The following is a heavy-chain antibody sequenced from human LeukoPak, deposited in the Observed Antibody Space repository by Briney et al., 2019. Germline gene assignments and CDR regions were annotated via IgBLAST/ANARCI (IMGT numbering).Heavy chain of an antibody. CDR2: IYSGGRT. CDR1: GFTVSNNY. J-gene: IGHJ4*02. Sequence: GGSLRLSCAVSGFTVSNNYMNWVRQAPGKGLEWVSIIYSGGRTYYTDSAKGRFTISRDIFKNTVYLQMNSLRAEDTAVYYCAREGATTAFDYWGQGTLVTVSS. D-gene: IGHD1-26*01. V-gene: IGHV3-53*01. CDR3: AREGATTAFDY.